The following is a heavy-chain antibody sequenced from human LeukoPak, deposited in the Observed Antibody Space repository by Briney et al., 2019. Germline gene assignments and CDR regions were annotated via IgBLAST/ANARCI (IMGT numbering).Heavy chain of an antibody. CDR2: ISGDGVNT. Sequence: QPGGSLRLSCVASGITLDDYALDWVRHAPGKGLEWLSLISGDGVNTYYADSVKGGFTISRDNSKNSLYLQMSSLRAEDTALYYCAKGVRSGTYYNCFDPWGQGTLVTVSS. V-gene: IGHV3-43*02. CDR3: AKGVRSGTYYNCFDP. D-gene: IGHD1-26*01. CDR1: GITLDDYA. J-gene: IGHJ5*02.